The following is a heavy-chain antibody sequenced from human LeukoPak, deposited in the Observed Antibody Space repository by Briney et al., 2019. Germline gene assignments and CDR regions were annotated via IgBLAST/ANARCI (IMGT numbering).Heavy chain of an antibody. CDR2: IRQDGGEQ. CDR1: GFTFSNDW. Sequence: PGGSLRLSCEASGFTFSNDWMSWVRQAPGRGLEWVANIRQDGGEQYYMDSVKGRFIISRDTDKNSVYLQMNSLRAEDTALYYCARASHGISGVCYPNWGQGTLVTVSS. CDR3: ARASHGISGVCYPN. J-gene: IGHJ4*02. D-gene: IGHD2-8*01. V-gene: IGHV3-7*01.